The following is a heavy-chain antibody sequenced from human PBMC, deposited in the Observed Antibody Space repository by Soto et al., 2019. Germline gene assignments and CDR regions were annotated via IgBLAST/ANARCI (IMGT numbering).Heavy chain of an antibody. Sequence: SETLSLTCAVYGVSFSGYYWSWLRPPPGKGLEWIGEINHSGSTNYNPSLKSRVTISVDTSKNQFSLKLSSVTAADTAVYYCARRIAAAGTSLLDYRGQGTLVTVSS. J-gene: IGHJ4*02. CDR2: INHSGST. D-gene: IGHD6-13*01. CDR3: ARRIAAAGTSLLDY. V-gene: IGHV4-34*01. CDR1: GVSFSGYY.